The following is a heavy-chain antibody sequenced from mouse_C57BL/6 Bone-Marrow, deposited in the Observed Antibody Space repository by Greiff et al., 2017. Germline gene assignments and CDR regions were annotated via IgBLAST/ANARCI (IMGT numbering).Heavy chain of an antibody. CDR2: IYPGDGDT. CDR3: ARGGPYYGSSFDY. D-gene: IGHD1-1*01. J-gene: IGHJ2*01. Sequence: VQLQQSGPELVKPGASVKISCKASGYAFSSYWMNWVKQRPGKGLEWIGRIYPGDGDTNYNGKFKGKATLTADKSYRTAYMQLSSLTSEDSAVYFCARGGPYYGSSFDYWGQGTTLTVSS. V-gene: IGHV1-82*01. CDR1: GYAFSSYW.